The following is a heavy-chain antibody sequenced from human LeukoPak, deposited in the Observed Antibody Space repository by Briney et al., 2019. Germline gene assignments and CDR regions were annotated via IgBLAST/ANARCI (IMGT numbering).Heavy chain of an antibody. D-gene: IGHD3-3*01. CDR1: GFTFSSYA. CDR2: ISGSGGST. V-gene: IGHV3-23*01. J-gene: IGHJ4*02. Sequence: GGSLRLSCAASGFTFSSYAMSWVRQAPGKGLEWVSAISGSGGSTYYADSVKGRFTISRDNSKNTLYLQMNSLRAEDTAVYYGAKDPSPGFWSGYYGYWGQGTLVTVSS. CDR3: AKDPSPGFWSGYYGY.